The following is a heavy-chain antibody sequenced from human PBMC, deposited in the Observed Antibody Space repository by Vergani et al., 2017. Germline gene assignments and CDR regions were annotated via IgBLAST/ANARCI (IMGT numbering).Heavy chain of an antibody. CDR2: IRYDGSNK. J-gene: IGHJ4*02. Sequence: QVQLVESGGGVVQPGRSLRLSCAASGFTFSSYGMHWVRQAPGKGLEWVAVIRYDGSNKNYADSVKGRFSISRNNFKNTLYLQMSSLRIEDTAIFYCVSSESHGEDYFDHWGQGTLVNVSS. CDR3: VSSESHGEDYFDH. D-gene: IGHD1-26*01. CDR1: GFTFSSYG. V-gene: IGHV3-30*02.